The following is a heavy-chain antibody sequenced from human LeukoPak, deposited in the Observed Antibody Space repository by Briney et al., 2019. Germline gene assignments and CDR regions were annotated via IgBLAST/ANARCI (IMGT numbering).Heavy chain of an antibody. V-gene: IGHV4-59*01. D-gene: IGHD4-17*01. CDR1: GGSISSYY. J-gene: IGHJ4*02. Sequence: PSEALSLTYTVSGGSISSYYWSWIRQPPGKGLEWIGYIYYSGSANYNPSLKSRVTISVDSSTNHFSLRLTSVTAADTAIYYCAAMTTVTMYSYFFDSWGQGTLVTVSS. CDR3: AAMTTVTMYSYFFDS. CDR2: IYYSGSA.